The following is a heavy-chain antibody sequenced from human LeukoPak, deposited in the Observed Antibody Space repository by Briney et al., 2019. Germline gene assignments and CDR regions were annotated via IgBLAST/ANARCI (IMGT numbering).Heavy chain of an antibody. CDR1: GYTFTSYG. J-gene: IGHJ1*01. D-gene: IGHD6-13*01. V-gene: IGHV1-18*01. CDR2: ISAYNGNT. Sequence: ASVKVSCKASGYTFTSYGISWVRQAPGQGLEWMGWISAYNGNTNYAQKLQGRVTMTTDTSTSTAYMELRSLRSDDTAVYYCAREHIAAARDQYFQHWGQGTLVTVSS. CDR3: AREHIAAARDQYFQH.